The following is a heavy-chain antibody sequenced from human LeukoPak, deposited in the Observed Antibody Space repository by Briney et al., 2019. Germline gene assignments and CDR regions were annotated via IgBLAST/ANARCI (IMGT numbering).Heavy chain of an antibody. CDR3: ARHPYYSNSYFDY. D-gene: IGHD4-11*01. J-gene: IGHJ4*02. CDR1: GDSISSYY. V-gene: IGHV4-59*08. Sequence: PSETLSLTCTVSGDSISSYYWNWIRQPPGKGLEWIGYVYHSGCTNNNPSLKSRVTISVDTSKNQFSLKLSSVTAADTAVYYCARHPYYSNSYFDYWGQGTLVTVSS. CDR2: VYHSGCT.